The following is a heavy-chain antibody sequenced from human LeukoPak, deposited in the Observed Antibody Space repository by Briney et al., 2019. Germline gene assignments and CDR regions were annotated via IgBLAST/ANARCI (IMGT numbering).Heavy chain of an antibody. J-gene: IGHJ4*02. D-gene: IGHD3-22*01. CDR1: GYTFTGYY. Sequence: APVKVSCKASGYTFTGYYMHWVRQAPGQGLEWMGWINPNSGGTNYAQKFQGRVTMTRDTSISTAYMELSRLRSDDTAVYYCARGGNIYYDSSGYSYWGQGTLVTVSS. CDR3: ARGGNIYYDSSGYSY. CDR2: INPNSGGT. V-gene: IGHV1-2*02.